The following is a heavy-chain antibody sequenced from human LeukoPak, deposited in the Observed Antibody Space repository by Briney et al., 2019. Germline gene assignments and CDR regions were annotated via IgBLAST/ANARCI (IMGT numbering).Heavy chain of an antibody. Sequence: SETLSLTCTVSGGSISSSSYYWGWTRQPPGKGLEWIGSIYYSGSTYYNPSLKSRVTISVDTSKNQFSLKLSSVTAADTAVYYCARDMGEWQRLDFDYWGQGTLVTVSS. V-gene: IGHV4-39*07. J-gene: IGHJ4*02. D-gene: IGHD5-12*01. CDR1: GGSISSSSYY. CDR3: ARDMGEWQRLDFDY. CDR2: IYYSGST.